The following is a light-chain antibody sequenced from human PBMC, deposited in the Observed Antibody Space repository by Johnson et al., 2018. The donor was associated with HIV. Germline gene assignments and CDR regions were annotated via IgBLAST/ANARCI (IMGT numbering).Light chain of an antibody. CDR1: SSNIENNY. Sequence: QSVLTQPPSVSAAPGQTVTISCSGSSSNIENNYVSWYQKLPGTAPKLLIYDNNKRPSGIPDRFSGSKSATSATLGITGLQTGDEADYYCGTWDSSLSAGGVFGTGTKVTVL. J-gene: IGLJ1*01. V-gene: IGLV1-51*01. CDR3: GTWDSSLSAGGV. CDR2: DNN.